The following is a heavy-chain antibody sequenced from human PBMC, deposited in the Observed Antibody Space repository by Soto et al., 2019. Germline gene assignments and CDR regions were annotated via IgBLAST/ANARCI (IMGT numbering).Heavy chain of an antibody. CDR1: GGSISSYY. J-gene: IGHJ4*02. Sequence: PSETLSLTCTVSGGSISSYYWSWIRQPPGKGLEWIGYIYYSGSTNYNPSLKSRVTISVDTSKNQFSLKLSSVTAADTAVYYRARTYYDILTGYQKFDYWGQGTLVTVSS. V-gene: IGHV4-59*01. D-gene: IGHD3-9*01. CDR3: ARTYYDILTGYQKFDY. CDR2: IYYSGST.